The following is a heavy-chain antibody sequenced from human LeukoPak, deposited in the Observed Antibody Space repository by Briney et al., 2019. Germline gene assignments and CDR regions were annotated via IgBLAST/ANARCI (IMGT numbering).Heavy chain of an antibody. D-gene: IGHD2-21*02. CDR3: AAFELLSAFNY. Sequence: SLRLSCAASGFTFDDYAMHWVRQAPGKGLEWVSGISWNSGSIGYADSVKGRFTISRDNAKNSLYLQMNSLRAEDTALYYCAAFELLSAFNYWGQGTLVTVSS. J-gene: IGHJ4*02. V-gene: IGHV3-9*01. CDR2: ISWNSGSI. CDR1: GFTFDDYA.